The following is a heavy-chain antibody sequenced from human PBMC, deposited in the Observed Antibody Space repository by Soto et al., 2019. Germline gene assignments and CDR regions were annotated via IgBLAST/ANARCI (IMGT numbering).Heavy chain of an antibody. CDR2: IIPIFGTA. CDR3: ARSITGPVSYYYGMDV. V-gene: IGHV1-69*12. J-gene: IGHJ6*02. CDR1: GGTFSSYA. Sequence: QVQLVQSGAEVKKPGSSVKVSCKASGGTFSSYAISWVRQAPGQGLEWMGGIIPIFGTANYAQKFQGRGTITADESTSTAYMELSSRRSEDTAVYYCARSITGPVSYYYGMDVWGQGTTVTVSS. D-gene: IGHD1-20*01.